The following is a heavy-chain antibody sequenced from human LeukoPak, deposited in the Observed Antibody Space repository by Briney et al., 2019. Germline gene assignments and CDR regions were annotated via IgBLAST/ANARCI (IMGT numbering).Heavy chain of an antibody. CDR3: ARGTFSMYSSGWYVGD. D-gene: IGHD6-19*01. CDR1: GFTFSDYE. J-gene: IGHJ4*02. CDR2: ISSSGSTT. V-gene: IGHV3-48*03. Sequence: GGSLRLSCSAPGFTFSDYEMNWVRQAPGKGLDWVSFISSSGSTTDYADSVKGRFTISRDNGKNSLYLQMNSLRAEDTAIYYCARGTFSMYSSGWYVGDWGQGTLVTVSS.